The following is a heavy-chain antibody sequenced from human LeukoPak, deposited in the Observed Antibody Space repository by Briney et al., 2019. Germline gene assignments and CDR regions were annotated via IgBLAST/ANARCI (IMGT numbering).Heavy chain of an antibody. D-gene: IGHD3-3*01. V-gene: IGHV4-39*01. Sequence: SETLSLTCTVSGGSISSSSYYWGWIRQPPGKGLEWIGSIYYSGSTYYNPSLKSRVTISVDTSKNQFSLKLSSVTAADTAVYYCARQGDVLRFLEWVPNWFDPWGQGTLVTVSS. J-gene: IGHJ5*02. CDR3: ARQGDVLRFLEWVPNWFDP. CDR1: GGSISSSSYY. CDR2: IYYSGST.